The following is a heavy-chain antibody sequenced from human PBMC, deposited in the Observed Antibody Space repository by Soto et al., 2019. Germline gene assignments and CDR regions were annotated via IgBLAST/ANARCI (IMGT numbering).Heavy chain of an antibody. CDR1: GYSFSSHW. J-gene: IGHJ4*02. V-gene: IGHV5-51*01. Sequence: GESLKISCKGSGYSFSSHWIGWVRQMPGKGLDWMGIIYPGDSDTRYSPSFLGQVTISADKSINTAYLQWSSLKASDTAVYFCARDSGWPILNFDNWGQGTPVTVSS. CDR3: ARDSGWPILNFDN. D-gene: IGHD3-10*01. CDR2: IYPGDSDT.